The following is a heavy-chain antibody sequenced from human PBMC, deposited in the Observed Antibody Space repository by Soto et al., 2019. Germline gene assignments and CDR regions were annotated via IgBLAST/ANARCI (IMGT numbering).Heavy chain of an antibody. CDR3: AKEHHYSSSWSEFDY. CDR1: GFTFSSYA. Sequence: EVQLLGSGGGLVQPGGSLRLSCAASGFTFSSYAMSCVRQAPGKGLEWVSAISGSGVSTYYVDSVKGRFTISRDNSKHTLYLQMHSLRAEDTAVYYCAKEHHYSSSWSEFDYWGQGTLVTVSS. V-gene: IGHV3-23*01. J-gene: IGHJ4*02. CDR2: ISGSGVST. D-gene: IGHD6-13*01.